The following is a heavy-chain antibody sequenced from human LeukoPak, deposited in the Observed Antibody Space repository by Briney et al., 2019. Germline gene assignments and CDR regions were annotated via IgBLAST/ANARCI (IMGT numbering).Heavy chain of an antibody. CDR3: ARDAQRGFDYSNSLQY. Sequence: GGSLRLSCAASGFTFSSYSMNWVRQAPGKGLEWVAVIWSDGTNRYYADSVKGRFTISRDDSRNTVYLQMNSLRPEDTGVYYCARDAQRGFDYSNSLQYWGQGTPVTVST. CDR1: GFTFSSYS. V-gene: IGHV3-33*08. D-gene: IGHD4-11*01. CDR2: IWSDGTNR. J-gene: IGHJ4*02.